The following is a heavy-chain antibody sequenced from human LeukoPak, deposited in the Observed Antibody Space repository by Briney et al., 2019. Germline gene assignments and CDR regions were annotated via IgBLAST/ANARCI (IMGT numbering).Heavy chain of an antibody. D-gene: IGHD6-6*01. V-gene: IGHV3-74*01. Sequence: GGSLRLSCAASGFTFSSYWMHWVRQAPGKGLVWVSRINTDGSSTNYADSVKGRFTISRDNAKNTLYLQMNSLRAEDTAVYYCATDRSSIAVRPHWGQGTLVTVSS. CDR3: ATDRSSIAVRPH. J-gene: IGHJ4*02. CDR2: INTDGSST. CDR1: GFTFSSYW.